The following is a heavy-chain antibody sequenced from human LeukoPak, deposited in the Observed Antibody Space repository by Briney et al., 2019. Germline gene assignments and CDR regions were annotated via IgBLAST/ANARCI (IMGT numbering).Heavy chain of an antibody. CDR1: GGSFSGYY. V-gene: IGHV4-34*01. J-gene: IGHJ4*02. CDR2: INHSGST. D-gene: IGHD5-12*01. CDR3: ARETRTIARYSGYGLPSGY. Sequence: SETLSLTCAVYGGSFSGYYWSWIRQPPGKGLEWIGEINHSGSTNYNPSLKSRVTISVDTSKNQFSLKLSSVTAADTAVYYCARETRTIARYSGYGLPSGYWGQGTLVTVSS.